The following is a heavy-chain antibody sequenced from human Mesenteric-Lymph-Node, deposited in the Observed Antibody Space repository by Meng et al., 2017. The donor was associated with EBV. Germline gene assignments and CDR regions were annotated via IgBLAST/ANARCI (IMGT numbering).Heavy chain of an antibody. Sequence: QITLKESGPTLVKPTQTLPLPCTFSGFSLSTSGVAVGWVRQPPGKALEWLALIYWDDDKRFSPSLKSRLSITKDTSKNEVILTMTDMDPEDTATYYCVRKAYHNYVAFDPWGPGTLGTVSS. V-gene: IGHV2-5*02. CDR1: GFSLSTSGVA. D-gene: IGHD4-11*01. CDR3: VRKAYHNYVAFDP. CDR2: IYWDDDK. J-gene: IGHJ5*02.